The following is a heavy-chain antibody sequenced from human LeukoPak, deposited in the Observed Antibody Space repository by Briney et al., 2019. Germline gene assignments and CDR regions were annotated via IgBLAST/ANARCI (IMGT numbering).Heavy chain of an antibody. D-gene: IGHD4-17*01. CDR1: GFTVSSNY. Sequence: GGSLRLSCAASGFTVSSNYMSWVRQAPGKGLEWVSVIYSGGSTYYADSVKGRFTISRDNSKNTLYLQMSSLRAEDTAVYYCARADYGDYVEYWGQGTLVTVSS. V-gene: IGHV3-53*01. J-gene: IGHJ4*02. CDR3: ARADYGDYVEY. CDR2: IYSGGST.